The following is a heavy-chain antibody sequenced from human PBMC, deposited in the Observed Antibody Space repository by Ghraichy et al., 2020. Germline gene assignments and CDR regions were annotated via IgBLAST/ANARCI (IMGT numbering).Heavy chain of an antibody. CDR1: GFTFSSYG. V-gene: IGHV3-33*01. CDR3: ARDFSIVAAIMYYFDY. Sequence: GGSLRLSCAASGFTFSSYGMHWVRQAPGKGLEWVAVIWYDGSNKYYADSVKGRFTISRDNSKNTLYLQMNSLRAEDTAVYYCARDFSIVAAIMYYFDYWGQGTLVTVSS. D-gene: IGHD5-12*01. CDR2: IWYDGSNK. J-gene: IGHJ4*02.